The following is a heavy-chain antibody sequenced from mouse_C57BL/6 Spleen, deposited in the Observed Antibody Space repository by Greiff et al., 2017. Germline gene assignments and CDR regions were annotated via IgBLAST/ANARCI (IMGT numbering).Heavy chain of an antibody. J-gene: IGHJ4*01. V-gene: IGHV5-4*01. Sequence: EVNVVESGGGLVKPGGSLKLSCAASGFTFSSYAMSWVRQTPEKRLEWVATISDGGSYTYYPDNVKGRFTISRDNAKNNLYLQMSHLKSEDTAMYYCRREGPGRAMDYWGQGTSVTVSS. D-gene: IGHD4-1*01. CDR3: RREGPGRAMDY. CDR2: ISDGGSYT. CDR1: GFTFSSYA.